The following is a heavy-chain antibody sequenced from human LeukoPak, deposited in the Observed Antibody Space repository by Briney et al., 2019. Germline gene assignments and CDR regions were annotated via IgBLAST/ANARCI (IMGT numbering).Heavy chain of an antibody. J-gene: IGHJ4*02. V-gene: IGHV3-23*01. D-gene: IGHD3-10*02. CDR1: GFIYSKYA. CDR3: AKDLSQFPVRGDFDH. CDR2: ITGSGGAT. Sequence: GGSLRLSCAASGFIYSKYAMSWVRQAPGKGLEWVSGITGSGGATYYAGSVKGRFTISRDNSKNTLYLQMNSLRAEDTAVYYCAKDLSQFPVRGDFDHWGQGTLVTVSS.